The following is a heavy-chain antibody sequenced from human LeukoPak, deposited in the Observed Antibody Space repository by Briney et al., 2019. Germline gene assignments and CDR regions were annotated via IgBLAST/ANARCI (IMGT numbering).Heavy chain of an antibody. J-gene: IGHJ4*02. CDR2: ISWNSGSI. V-gene: IGHV3-9*01. Sequence: PGGSLRLSCAASGFTFDDYAMHWVRQAPGKGLEWVSGISWNSGSIGYADSVKGRFTISRDNSKNTLYLQMNSLRAEDTAVYYCAKDPRSSGWLLGYFDYWGQGTLVTVSS. D-gene: IGHD6-19*01. CDR3: AKDPRSSGWLLGYFDY. CDR1: GFTFDDYA.